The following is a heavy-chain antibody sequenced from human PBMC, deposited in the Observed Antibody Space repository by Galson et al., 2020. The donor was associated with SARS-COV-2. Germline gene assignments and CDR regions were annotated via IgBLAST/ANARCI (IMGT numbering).Heavy chain of an antibody. CDR3: AVLYHTDAFDI. V-gene: IGHV3-7*01. CDR2: INVDGTDR. Sequence: TGGSLRLSCVVSGLRFTNYWMTWVRQAPGKGLEWVANINVDGTDRYYVDSVKGRFTFSRDNAKNSLYLQMNSLRAEDTAVYYCAVLYHTDAFDIWGQGTMVTVSS. D-gene: IGHD2-2*01. J-gene: IGHJ3*02. CDR1: GLRFTNYW.